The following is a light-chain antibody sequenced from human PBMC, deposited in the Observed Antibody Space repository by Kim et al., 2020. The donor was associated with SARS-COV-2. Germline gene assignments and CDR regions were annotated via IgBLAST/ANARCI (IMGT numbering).Light chain of an antibody. CDR3: NSRDSSGNLWV. CDR1: SLRSYY. Sequence: SSELTQDPAVSVALGQTVRITCQGDSLRSYYASWFQQKPGQAPVLVIYGKNNRPSGIPDRFSGPSSGNTASLTITGAQAEDEADYYCNSRDSSGNLWVFG. CDR2: GKN. V-gene: IGLV3-19*01. J-gene: IGLJ3*02.